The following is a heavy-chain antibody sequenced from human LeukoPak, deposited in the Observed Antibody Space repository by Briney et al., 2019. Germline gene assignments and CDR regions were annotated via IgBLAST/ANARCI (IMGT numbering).Heavy chain of an antibody. J-gene: IGHJ5*02. Sequence: SETLSLTCTVSGGSINNGDFYWDWIRQPPGKELEWIGNIHYTGITYYIPSLEGRVTMYVDTSRNQFSLKLTSVTAAGTAVYYCARHPASRNWFDPWGQGALVTVSS. CDR2: IHYTGIT. CDR1: GGSINNGDFY. V-gene: IGHV4-39*01. D-gene: IGHD2-2*01. CDR3: ARHPASRNWFDP.